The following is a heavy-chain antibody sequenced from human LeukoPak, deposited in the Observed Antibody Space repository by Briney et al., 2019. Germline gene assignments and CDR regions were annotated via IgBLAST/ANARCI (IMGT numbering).Heavy chain of an antibody. Sequence: PGRSLRLSCAASGFTFSSYAMHWVRQAPGKGLEWVAVISYDGSNKYYADSVKGRFTISRDNSKNTLYLQMNSLRAEDTAVYYCARDQGGSYKDWGAFDIWGQGTMVTVSS. CDR3: ARDQGGSYKDWGAFDI. CDR1: GFTFSSYA. V-gene: IGHV3-30-3*01. CDR2: ISYDGSNK. J-gene: IGHJ3*02. D-gene: IGHD1-26*01.